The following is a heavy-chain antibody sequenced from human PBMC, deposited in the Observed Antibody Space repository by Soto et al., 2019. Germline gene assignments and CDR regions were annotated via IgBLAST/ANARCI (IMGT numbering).Heavy chain of an antibody. CDR2: IYHSGST. CDR3: AREADYYDSSGYYPKWFDH. CDR1: GVSISNSNW. D-gene: IGHD3-22*01. Sequence: ETLGLTCAVAGVSISNSNWLSWVRQPPVKGQEWIGEIYHSGSTNYNPSLKSRVTISVDKSKNQFSLKLSSVTAADTAVYYCAREADYYDSSGYYPKWFDHWGQGPLVTVSS. J-gene: IGHJ5*02. V-gene: IGHV4-4*02.